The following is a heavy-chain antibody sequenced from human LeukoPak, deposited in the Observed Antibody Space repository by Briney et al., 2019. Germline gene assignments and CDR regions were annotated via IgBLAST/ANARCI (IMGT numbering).Heavy chain of an antibody. D-gene: IGHD3-16*01. V-gene: IGHV3-11*04. CDR3: AKGDATGGGDYA. CDR1: GFTFSDYY. CDR2: ISSSGSTI. Sequence: PGGSLRLSCAASGFTFSDYYMSWIRQAPGKGLEWVSYISSSGSTIYYADSVKGRITISRDNAKNSLHLQMNSLRPEDTATYYCAKGDATGGGDYAWGQGTLVTVSS. J-gene: IGHJ5*02.